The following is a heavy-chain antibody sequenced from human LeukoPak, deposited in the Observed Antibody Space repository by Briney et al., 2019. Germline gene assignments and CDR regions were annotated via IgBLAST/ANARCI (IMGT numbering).Heavy chain of an antibody. CDR2: SSGSDGGK. CDR3: AEGSLSYCSGRCYYFDY. D-gene: IGHD2-15*01. V-gene: IGHV3-23*01. J-gene: IGHJ4*02. Sequence: PGGSLRLSCAASGFTFSSYAMSWVRQAPAKGLEWVSGSSGSDGGKYNADSVKGRFTISRDNSKNTLYLQMNSLRAEDAAVYYCAEGSLSYCSGRCYYFDYWGQGTLVTVSS. CDR1: GFTFSSYA.